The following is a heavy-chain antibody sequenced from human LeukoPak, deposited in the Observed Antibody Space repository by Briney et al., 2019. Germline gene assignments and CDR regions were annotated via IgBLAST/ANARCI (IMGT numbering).Heavy chain of an antibody. Sequence: SKTLSLTCIVSGGSISNSYWSWIRQPPGKGLQWIGYIYYSGSTNYNPSLKSRVTISGDTSKNQFSLKLSSVTAADTAVYYCARTLYSRGFYTVDYWGQGTLVTVSS. CDR3: ARTLYSRGFYTVDY. CDR2: IYYSGST. J-gene: IGHJ4*02. D-gene: IGHD3-3*01. CDR1: GGSISNSY. V-gene: IGHV4-59*08.